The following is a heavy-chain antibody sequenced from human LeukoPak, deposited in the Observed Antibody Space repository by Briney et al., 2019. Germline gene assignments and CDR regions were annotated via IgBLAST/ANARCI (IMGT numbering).Heavy chain of an antibody. Sequence: ASVRVSCKASGYTFTGYYMHWVRQAPGQGLEWMGWINPNSGGTNYAQKFQGRVTMTRDTSISTAYMEPSRLRSDDTAVYYCARADKLGPTDYWGQGTLVTVSS. D-gene: IGHD7-27*01. CDR3: ARADKLGPTDY. CDR1: GYTFTGYY. J-gene: IGHJ4*02. V-gene: IGHV1-2*02. CDR2: INPNSGGT.